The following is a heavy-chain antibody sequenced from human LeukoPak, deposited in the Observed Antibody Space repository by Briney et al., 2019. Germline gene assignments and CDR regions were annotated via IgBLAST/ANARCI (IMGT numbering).Heavy chain of an antibody. CDR1: GYTFTSYG. D-gene: IGHD6-19*01. CDR3: ARGPGIAVAGVFDY. CDR2: ISGYNGHT. J-gene: IGHJ4*02. Sequence: GASVKVSCKASGYTFTSYGINWVRQAPGQGLEWMGWISGYNGHTNYVQKMQGRVTMTTDTSTNTAYMELRSLRSDDTAVYYCARGPGIAVAGVFDYWGRGSLVTVSS. V-gene: IGHV1-18*04.